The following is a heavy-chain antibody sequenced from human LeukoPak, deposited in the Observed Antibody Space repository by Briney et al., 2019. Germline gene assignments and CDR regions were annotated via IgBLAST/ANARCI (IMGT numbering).Heavy chain of an antibody. V-gene: IGHV3-53*01. Sequence: RGFPRDSCVATALSVSSNHVTLGGQDARKRLALDSLILTGSKTDYADSVKGRFTISRDNSKNTVYLQMNSLRAEDTAVYYCARLETSNHDFWSGRPRGYMEVWGKGTTVTVS. CDR3: ARLETSNHDFWSGRPRGYMEV. CDR2: ILTGSKT. D-gene: IGHD3-3*01. J-gene: IGHJ6*03. CDR1: ALSVSSNH.